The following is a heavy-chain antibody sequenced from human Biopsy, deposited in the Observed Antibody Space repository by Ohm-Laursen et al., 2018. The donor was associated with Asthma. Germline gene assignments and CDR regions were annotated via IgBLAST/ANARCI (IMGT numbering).Heavy chain of an antibody. J-gene: IGHJ6*02. CDR2: IWYDGSNK. V-gene: IGHV3-33*01. D-gene: IGHD3-3*01. CDR3: ARSIYEFWSGYYGMDV. CDR1: GFTFSSYG. Sequence: SLRLSCAASGFTFSSYGMHWVRQAPGKGLEWVAVIWYDGSNKYYADSVKGRFTISRDNSKNTLYLQMNSLRAEDTAVYYCARSIYEFWSGYYGMDVWGQGTTVTVSS.